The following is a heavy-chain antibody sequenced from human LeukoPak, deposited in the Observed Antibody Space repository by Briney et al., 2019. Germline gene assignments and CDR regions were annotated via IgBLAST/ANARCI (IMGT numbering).Heavy chain of an antibody. Sequence: GGSLRLSCAASGFTFSGYPMSWVRQAPRKGLDWVSSISGSGDSTYYADSVKGRFSISRDNSKNTLYLQMNSLSAEDTAVYHCAKRGANWGPFHYWGQGTLVTVSS. V-gene: IGHV3-23*01. CDR3: AKRGANWGPFHY. CDR1: GFTFSGYP. J-gene: IGHJ4*02. D-gene: IGHD7-27*01. CDR2: ISGSGDST.